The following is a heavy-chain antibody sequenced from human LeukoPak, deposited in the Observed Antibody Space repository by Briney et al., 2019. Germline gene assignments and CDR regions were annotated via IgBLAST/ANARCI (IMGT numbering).Heavy chain of an antibody. CDR1: GYTFTSYG. J-gene: IGHJ4*02. CDR3: ARDGDLVVPAALYYFDY. CDR2: ISAYNGNT. D-gene: IGHD2-2*01. V-gene: IGHV1-18*01. Sequence: GASVTVSCKASGYTFTSYGISWVRQAPGQGLEWMGWISAYNGNTNYAQKLQGRVTMTTDTSTSTAYTELRSLRSDDTAVYYCARDGDLVVPAALYYFDYWGQGTLVTVSS.